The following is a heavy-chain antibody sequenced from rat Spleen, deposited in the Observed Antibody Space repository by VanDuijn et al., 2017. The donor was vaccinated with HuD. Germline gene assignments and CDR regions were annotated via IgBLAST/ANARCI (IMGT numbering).Heavy chain of an antibody. CDR3: ARSINNYFDY. J-gene: IGHJ2*01. D-gene: IGHD1-10*01. Sequence: EVQLQESGPGLVKPSQSLSLTCSVTGYSITSSYRWNWIRKFPGNKLEWMGYINSAGSTNYNPSLKSRISITRDTSKNQFFLQVNSVTTEDTATYYCARSINNYFDYWGQGVMVTVSS. CDR1: GYSITSSYR. CDR2: INSAGST. V-gene: IGHV3-3*01.